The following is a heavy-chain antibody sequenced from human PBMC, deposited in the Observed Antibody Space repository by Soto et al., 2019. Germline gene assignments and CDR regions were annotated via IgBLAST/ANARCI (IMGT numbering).Heavy chain of an antibody. CDR2: ISHDGQNQ. CDR3: ARERADIVVAPVATSGMDV. J-gene: IGHJ6*02. D-gene: IGHD2-21*01. V-gene: IGHV3-30*03. Sequence: PGGSLRLSCIGSGFAFGRHGMHWVRQLSGKGLEWVAVISHDGQNQYYRDSVKGRFTISRDNSKNTLYLEVNSLRVEDTAVYHCARERADIVVAPVATSGMDVWGQGTAVTVSS. CDR1: GFAFGRHG.